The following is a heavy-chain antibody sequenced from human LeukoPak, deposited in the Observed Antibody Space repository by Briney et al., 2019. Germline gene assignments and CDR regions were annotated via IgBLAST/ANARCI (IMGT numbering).Heavy chain of an antibody. J-gene: IGHJ4*02. D-gene: IGHD6-13*01. CDR2: ISWNSGSI. V-gene: IGHV3-9*01. CDR3: AKGYSSSSANYFDY. Sequence: GGSLRLSCAASGFTFDDYAMHWVRQAPGKGLEWVSGISWNSGSIGYADSVKGRFTISRDNAKNSLYLQMNSLRAEDTALYYCAKGYSSSSANYFDYWGQGTLVTVSS. CDR1: GFTFDDYA.